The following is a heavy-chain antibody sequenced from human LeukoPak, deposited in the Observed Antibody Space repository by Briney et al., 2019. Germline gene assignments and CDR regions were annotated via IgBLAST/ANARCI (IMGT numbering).Heavy chain of an antibody. V-gene: IGHV3-64*01. CDR1: GYRFNNYA. D-gene: IGHD3-9*01. J-gene: IGHJ4*02. Sequence: GGSLRLSCAASGYRFNNYAIHWFRQAPGKGLEYVSGINNNGDGTYYANSVKGRFTISRDNSKNTLFLQMGSLTSEDTAVYYCARDYQTGFTGPGGDFWGQGTLVTVSS. CDR2: INNNGDGT. CDR3: ARDYQTGFTGPGGDF.